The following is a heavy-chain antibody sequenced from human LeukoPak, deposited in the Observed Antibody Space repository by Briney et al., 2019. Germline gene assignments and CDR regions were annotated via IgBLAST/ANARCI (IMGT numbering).Heavy chain of an antibody. D-gene: IGHD6-19*01. J-gene: IGHJ4*02. Sequence: KPSETLSVTCTVSGASISSYYWSWIRQPAGKGLEWIGRIYTSGSTNYNPSLKSRVTISVDKSKNQFSLKLSSVTAADTAVYYCATIAVAGTIGDYWGQGTLVTVSS. CDR1: GASISSYY. CDR2: IYTSGST. CDR3: ATIAVAGTIGDY. V-gene: IGHV4-4*07.